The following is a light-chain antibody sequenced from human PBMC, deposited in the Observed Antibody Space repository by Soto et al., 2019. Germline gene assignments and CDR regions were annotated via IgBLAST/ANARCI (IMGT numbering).Light chain of an antibody. CDR2: DDN. CDR3: GSWDSSLSAYV. Sequence: QSVLTQPPSVSAAPGQKVTISCSGSSSNIGGNSVSWYQQLPGTAPKLLIYDDNKRPSGIRDRFSGSKSGTSATLGITGIQTGDEADYYCGSWDSSLSAYVFGTGTKVTVL. J-gene: IGLJ1*01. CDR1: SSNIGGNS. V-gene: IGLV1-51*01.